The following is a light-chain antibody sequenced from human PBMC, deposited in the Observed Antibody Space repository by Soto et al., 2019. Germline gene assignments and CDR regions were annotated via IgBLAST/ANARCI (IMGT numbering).Light chain of an antibody. Sequence: EIVMTQSPATLSVSPGERATLSCRASQSVSSNLAWYQQKPGQAPRLLIVGASSRATGIPDRFSGSGSGTDFTLTIRRLEPDDFAVYYCQKYGSFWTFGQGTKVDIK. J-gene: IGKJ1*01. CDR1: QSVSSN. CDR2: GAS. V-gene: IGKV3-20*01. CDR3: QKYGSFWT.